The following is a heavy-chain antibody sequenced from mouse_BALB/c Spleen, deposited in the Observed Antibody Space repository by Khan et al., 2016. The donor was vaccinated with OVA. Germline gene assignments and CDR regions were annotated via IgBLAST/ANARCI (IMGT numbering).Heavy chain of an antibody. V-gene: IGHV1S81*02. CDR3: SRSGYGTFAY. CDR1: GYTFTNYY. J-gene: IGHJ3*01. Sequence: QVQLQQSGAELVKPGASVRLPCKASGYTFTNYYLYWVKQRPGHGLEWIGDINPSNGGTNFNEKFKNKVTLTVDKSSSTAYMQLSSLTSEDSAVYYCSRSGYGTFAYWGQGTLVTVSA. D-gene: IGHD2-1*01. CDR2: INPSNGGT.